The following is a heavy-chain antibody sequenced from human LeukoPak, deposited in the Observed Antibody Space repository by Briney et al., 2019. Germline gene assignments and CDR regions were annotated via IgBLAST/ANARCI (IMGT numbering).Heavy chain of an antibody. V-gene: IGHV3-48*03. CDR1: GFTFSNYE. CDR2: ISSSGISI. Sequence: GGSLRLSCAASGFTFSNYEMNWVRQAPGKGLEWISYISSSGISIYYADSVKGRFTISRDNAKNSLYLQMSSLRAEDTAVYYCARGGGYYYDSSGYYYRYWGQGTLVTVSS. CDR3: ARGGGYYYDSSGYYYRY. J-gene: IGHJ4*02. D-gene: IGHD3-22*01.